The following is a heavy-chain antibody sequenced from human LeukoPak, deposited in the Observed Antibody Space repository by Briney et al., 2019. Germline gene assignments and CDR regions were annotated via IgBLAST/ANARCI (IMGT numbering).Heavy chain of an antibody. CDR3: AKDWTTVVTPKVYSFDS. D-gene: IGHD4-23*01. J-gene: IGHJ4*01. V-gene: IGHV3-23*01. CDR1: GFTFNNYA. Sequence: GSLRLSCAASGFTFNNYAMSWVRQAPGKGLEWGSGISTTGGSTYYADSVKGRFAISRDNSNNTLYLQMSSLRGEDTAVYYCAKDWTTVVTPKVYSFDSWGHGTLVTVSS. CDR2: ISTTGGST.